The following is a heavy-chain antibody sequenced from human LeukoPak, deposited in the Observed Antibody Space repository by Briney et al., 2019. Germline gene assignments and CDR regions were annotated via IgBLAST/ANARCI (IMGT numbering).Heavy chain of an antibody. D-gene: IGHD5-24*01. Sequence: SETLSLTCTVSGGSISSYYWSWIRQPPGKGLEWIGYIYYSGSTNYNPSLKSRVTISVDTSKNQFSLRLSSVTAADTAVYYCARYPFDGYNYYFDYWGQGTLVTVSS. J-gene: IGHJ4*02. CDR1: GGSISSYY. CDR3: ARYPFDGYNYYFDY. V-gene: IGHV4-59*01. CDR2: IYYSGST.